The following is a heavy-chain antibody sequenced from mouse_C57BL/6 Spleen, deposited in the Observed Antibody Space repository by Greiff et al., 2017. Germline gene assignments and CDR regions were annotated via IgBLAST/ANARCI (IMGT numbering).Heavy chain of an antibody. Sequence: VQLQESGAELVRPGASVTLSCKASGYTFTDYEMHWVKQTPVHGLEWIGAIDPETGGTAYNQKFKGKAILTADKSSSTAYMELRSLTSEDSAVYYCTRNNWDIYAMDYWGQGTSVTVSS. J-gene: IGHJ4*01. CDR3: TRNNWDIYAMDY. CDR1: GYTFTDYE. D-gene: IGHD4-1*01. CDR2: IDPETGGT. V-gene: IGHV1-15*01.